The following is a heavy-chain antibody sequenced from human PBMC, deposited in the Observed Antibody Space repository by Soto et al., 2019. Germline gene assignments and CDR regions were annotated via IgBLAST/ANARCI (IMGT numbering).Heavy chain of an antibody. V-gene: IGHV1-46*03. J-gene: IGHJ4*02. D-gene: IGHD3-9*01. CDR1: GYTFTNNY. Sequence: ASVKVSCKASGYTFTNNYVVWVRQAPGQGLEWMGVIDPSGGSRFYAQNFQGRVTMTSDTSTSTMYIELSNLRSEDTAVFYCARVFETYHDILTGLWGGHFDYWGQGTQVTVSS. CDR2: IDPSGGSR. CDR3: ARVFETYHDILTGLWGGHFDY.